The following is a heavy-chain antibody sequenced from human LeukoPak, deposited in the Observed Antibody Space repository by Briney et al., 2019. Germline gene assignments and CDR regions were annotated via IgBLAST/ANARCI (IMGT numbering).Heavy chain of an antibody. CDR3: ARGIVYFDY. Sequence: GGSLRLSCAASEFTFSNYRMSWVRQAPGKGLEWVANIKQDGSEKYYVDSVKGRFTISRDNAKNSLYLQMNSLRAEDTAVYYCARGIVYFDYWGQGTLVTVSS. CDR1: EFTFSNYR. J-gene: IGHJ4*02. CDR2: IKQDGSEK. D-gene: IGHD2-15*01. V-gene: IGHV3-7*03.